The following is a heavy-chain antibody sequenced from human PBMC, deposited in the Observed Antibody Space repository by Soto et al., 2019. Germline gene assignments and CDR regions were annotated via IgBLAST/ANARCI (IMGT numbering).Heavy chain of an antibody. D-gene: IGHD3-22*01. CDR1: GYTFTSYY. V-gene: IGHV1-46*01. Sequence: QVQLVQSGAEVKKPGASVKVSCKASGYTFTSYYMHWVRQAPGQGLEWMGIINPSGGSTSYAQKFQGRVTMTRDTSTSTVYMELSSLRSEDTAVYYWARAASTYYDSSGYWDAFDIWGQGTMVTVSS. CDR3: ARAASTYYDSSGYWDAFDI. CDR2: INPSGGST. J-gene: IGHJ3*02.